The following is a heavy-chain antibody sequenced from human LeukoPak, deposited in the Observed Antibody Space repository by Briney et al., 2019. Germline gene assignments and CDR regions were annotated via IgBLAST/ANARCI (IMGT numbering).Heavy chain of an antibody. V-gene: IGHV4-4*07. Sequence: PSETLSLTCTVSGGSISSYYWSWIRQPAGKGLECIGRIYTSGSTNYNPSLKTRVTMSVDTSKNQFSLKLSSVTAADTAVYYRARERGSYFPFDYWGQGTLVTVSS. CDR1: GGSISSYY. D-gene: IGHD1-26*01. CDR2: IYTSGST. J-gene: IGHJ4*02. CDR3: ARERGSYFPFDY.